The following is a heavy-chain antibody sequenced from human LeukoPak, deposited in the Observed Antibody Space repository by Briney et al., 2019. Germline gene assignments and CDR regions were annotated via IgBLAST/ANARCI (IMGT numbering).Heavy chain of an antibody. CDR2: IYYSGST. CDR3: ARLAVRPFYYMDV. D-gene: IGHD2-2*01. Sequence: SETMSLTCTVSGGSISSYYWSWIRQPPGKGLEWIGYIYYSGSTNYNPSLKSRVTISVDTSKNQFSLKLSSVTAADTAVYYCARLAVRPFYYMDVWGKGTTVTVSS. V-gene: IGHV4-59*08. CDR1: GGSISSYY. J-gene: IGHJ6*03.